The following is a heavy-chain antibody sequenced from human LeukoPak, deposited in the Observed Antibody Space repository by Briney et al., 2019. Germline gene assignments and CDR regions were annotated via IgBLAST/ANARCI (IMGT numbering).Heavy chain of an antibody. D-gene: IGHD3-3*01. Sequence: GGSLRLSCAASGFTFSSYAMSWVRQAPGKGLEWVSAISGSGGSTYYADSVRGRFTISRDNSKNTLYLQMNSLRAEDTAVYYCAKAHLLEWLLNYWGQGTLVTVSS. CDR3: AKAHLLEWLLNY. CDR1: GFTFSSYA. V-gene: IGHV3-23*01. J-gene: IGHJ4*02. CDR2: ISGSGGST.